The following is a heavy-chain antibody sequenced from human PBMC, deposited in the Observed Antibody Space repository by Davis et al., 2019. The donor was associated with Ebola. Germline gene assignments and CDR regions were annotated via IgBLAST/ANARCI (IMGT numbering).Heavy chain of an antibody. CDR1: GFTFSNYG. Sequence: GESLKISCAASGFTFSNYGMHWVRQAPGKGLEWVALVSYHGTNKYYADSVKGRFTISRDITKNSLYLQMSFLRAEDTAVYYCSRANGSWRAFDIWGQGTTVTVSS. CDR2: VSYHGTNK. J-gene: IGHJ3*02. V-gene: IGHV3-30*03. D-gene: IGHD2-8*01. CDR3: SRANGSWRAFDI.